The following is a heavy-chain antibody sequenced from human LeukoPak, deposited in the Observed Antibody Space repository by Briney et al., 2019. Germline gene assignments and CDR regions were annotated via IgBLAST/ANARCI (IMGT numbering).Heavy chain of an antibody. CDR1: GFTFSSYG. D-gene: IGHD7-27*01. J-gene: IGHJ4*02. Sequence: GGSLRLSCAASGFTFSSYGMHWVRQAPGKGLEWLAFIRYDGGNQYYADSVKGRFTISRDNYKNTLSLQMTSLRVEDMAVYYCAKDGDDGIESWGQGTLVTVSS. V-gene: IGHV3-30*02. CDR2: IRYDGGNQ. CDR3: AKDGDDGIES.